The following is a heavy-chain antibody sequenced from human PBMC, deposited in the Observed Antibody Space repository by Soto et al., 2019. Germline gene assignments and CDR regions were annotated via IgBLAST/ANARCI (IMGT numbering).Heavy chain of an antibody. Sequence: PGGSLRLSCAASGFTFSSYGMHWVRQAPGKGLEWVAVISYDGSNKYYADSVKGRFTISRDNSKNTLYLQMNSLRAEDTAVYYCAKGSLSSSWNWGQGTLVTVSS. V-gene: IGHV3-30*18. CDR3: AKGSLSSSWN. CDR1: GFTFSSYG. CDR2: ISYDGSNK. J-gene: IGHJ4*02. D-gene: IGHD6-13*01.